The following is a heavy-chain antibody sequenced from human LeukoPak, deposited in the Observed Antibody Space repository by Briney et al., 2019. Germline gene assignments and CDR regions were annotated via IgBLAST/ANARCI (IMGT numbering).Heavy chain of an antibody. V-gene: IGHV3-30*04. J-gene: IGHJ4*02. CDR2: ISYDGSNK. D-gene: IGHD2-8*02. Sequence: GGSLRLSCAASGFTFSSYAMHWVRQAPGKGLEWVAVISYDGSNKYYADSVKGRFTISRDNSKSTLSLQMNSLRAEDSAIYYCATYRQVLLPFESWGQGTLVTVSS. CDR1: GFTFSSYA. CDR3: ATYRQVLLPFES.